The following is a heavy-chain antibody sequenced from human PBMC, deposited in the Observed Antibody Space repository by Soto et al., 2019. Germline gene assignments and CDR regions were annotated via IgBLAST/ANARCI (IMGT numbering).Heavy chain of an antibody. J-gene: IGHJ5*02. V-gene: IGHV1-18*01. D-gene: IGHD3-3*01. Sequence: EAAVQVTCQASGYTFTRYGSSRVGQARGQGLEWIGWISAYNGNINYAQKRQGKVTMTTDTSMSTACMELRSLISEDTAVYYCARDRIGTSFGVVSAGPNWFDPWGQGTLVTVSS. CDR3: ARDRIGTSFGVVSAGPNWFDP. CDR2: ISAYNGNI. CDR1: GYTFTRYG.